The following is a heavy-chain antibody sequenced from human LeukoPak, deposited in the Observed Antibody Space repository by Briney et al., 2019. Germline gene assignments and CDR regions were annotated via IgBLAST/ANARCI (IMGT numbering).Heavy chain of an antibody. CDR1: GFTFSRYS. CDR3: EAVAGVFDY. J-gene: IGHJ4*02. CDR2: VNSDGSGT. Sequence: GGSLRLSCAASGFTFSRYSMHWVRQAPGKGLVWVSHVNSDGSGTDYADSVKGRFTISRDNSKNTLYLQMSSLRREDTALYYCEAVAGVFDYWGQGTLVTVSS. V-gene: IGHV3-74*01. D-gene: IGHD6-19*01.